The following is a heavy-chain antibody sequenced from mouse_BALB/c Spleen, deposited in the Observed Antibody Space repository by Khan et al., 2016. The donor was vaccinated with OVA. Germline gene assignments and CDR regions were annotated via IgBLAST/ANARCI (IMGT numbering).Heavy chain of an antibody. CDR1: VYTFTNYG. CDR2: INTYTGEP. CDR3: ARVGNYWYFDV. D-gene: IGHD2-1*01. V-gene: IGHV9-3-1*01. Sequence: QILLVQSGPELKKPGEAVNISCKASVYTFTNYGMTWVTQAPGKGLKWIGWINTYTGEPTYADDFKGRFAFSLETSATTASLQINNLKNEDTATYCCARVGNYWYFDVWGAGTTVTVSS. J-gene: IGHJ1*01.